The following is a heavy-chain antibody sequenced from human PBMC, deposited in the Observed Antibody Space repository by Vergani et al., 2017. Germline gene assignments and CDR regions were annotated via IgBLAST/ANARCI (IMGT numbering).Heavy chain of an antibody. D-gene: IGHD3-10*01. J-gene: IGHJ5*02. Sequence: EVQLEESGGGLVLPGRSLRLSCVASGFTSAGYAMHWVRQAPGKGLEWVSGISWNSNSIGYADSVKGRFTISRDKVKNSLYLQMNSLRAEDTALYYCAKDLGTASGGGWFDPWGQGTLVTVAS. CDR1: GFTSAGYA. CDR3: AKDLGTASGGGWFDP. CDR2: ISWNSNSI. V-gene: IGHV3-9*02.